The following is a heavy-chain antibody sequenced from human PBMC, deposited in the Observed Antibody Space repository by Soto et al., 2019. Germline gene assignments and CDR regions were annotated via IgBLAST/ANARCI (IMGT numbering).Heavy chain of an antibody. CDR3: ASVDFWSGNSYYGMDV. V-gene: IGHV3-53*01. D-gene: IGHD3-3*01. J-gene: IGHJ6*02. Sequence: GVSLRLSCAASGFTVSRNYMSWVRQAPGKGLEWVSVIYSSGSTYYADSVKGRFTISRDNSKNTLYLQMNSLRAEDTAVFYCASVDFWSGNSYYGMDVWGQGTTVTVSS. CDR1: GFTVSRNY. CDR2: IYSSGST.